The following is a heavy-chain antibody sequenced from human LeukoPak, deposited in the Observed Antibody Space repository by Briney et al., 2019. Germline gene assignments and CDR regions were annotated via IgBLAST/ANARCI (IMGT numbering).Heavy chain of an antibody. Sequence: GESLKISCKGSGYSFTSYWIGWVRQMPGKGLEWMGIIYPGDSDTRYSPSFQGQVTISADKSISTAYLQWSGLKASDTAMYYCARHGRITMVRGVIRWFDPWGQGTLVTVSS. D-gene: IGHD3-10*01. V-gene: IGHV5-51*01. CDR1: GYSFTSYW. J-gene: IGHJ5*02. CDR2: IYPGDSDT. CDR3: ARHGRITMVRGVIRWFDP.